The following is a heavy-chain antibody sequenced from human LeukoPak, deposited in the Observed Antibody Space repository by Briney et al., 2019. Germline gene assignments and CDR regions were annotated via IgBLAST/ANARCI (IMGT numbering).Heavy chain of an antibody. CDR3: ARSDSTGYYDY. Sequence: ASVKVSCKASGYTFTGYYMHWVRQAPGQGLEWMGWINPNSGGTNYAQKFQGRVIMTGDTSISTAYMELDRLTSDDTAVYYCARSDSTGYYDYWGQGALVTVSS. J-gene: IGHJ4*02. D-gene: IGHD3-22*01. V-gene: IGHV1-2*02. CDR1: GYTFTGYY. CDR2: INPNSGGT.